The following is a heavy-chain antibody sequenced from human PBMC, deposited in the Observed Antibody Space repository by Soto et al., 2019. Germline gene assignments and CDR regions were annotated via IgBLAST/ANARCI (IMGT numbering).Heavy chain of an antibody. V-gene: IGHV4-59*01. CDR2: IYYSGST. CDR3: ARWGYYYGSGRYWFDP. D-gene: IGHD3-10*01. CDR1: GGSISSYY. Sequence: SETLSLTCTVSGGSISSYYWSWIRQPPWKGLEWIGYIYYSGSTNYNPSLKSRVTISVDTSKNQFSLKLSSVTAADTAVYYCARWGYYYGSGRYWFDPWGQGTLVTVSS. J-gene: IGHJ5*02.